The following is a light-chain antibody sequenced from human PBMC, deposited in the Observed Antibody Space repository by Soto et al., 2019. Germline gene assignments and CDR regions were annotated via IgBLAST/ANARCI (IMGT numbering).Light chain of an antibody. CDR3: QCGLT. V-gene: IGKV4-1*01. Sequence: DIVMTQSPDSLAVSLGERATINCTSSQSVLYSSNNKNYLAWYQQKPGQPPKLLIYWASTRESGVPDRLSGSGSGTDFALTVSSLQGGDVAVYYCQCGLTFGGGPKVEIK. J-gene: IGKJ4*01. CDR2: WAS. CDR1: QSVLYSSNNKNY.